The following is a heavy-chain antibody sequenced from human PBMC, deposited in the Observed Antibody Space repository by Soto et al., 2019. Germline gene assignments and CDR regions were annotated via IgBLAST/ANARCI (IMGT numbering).Heavy chain of an antibody. V-gene: IGHV5-51*01. CDR2: IYPGDSDT. J-gene: IGHJ4*02. CDR1: GYNFTTYW. CDR3: ARLFDTSGWYDY. D-gene: IGHD6-19*01. Sequence: PGESLKISCKGSGYNFTTYWIGWVRQMPGEGLECMGIIYPGDSDTRYSPSFQGQVTISADKFLSTAYLQWSSLKASDTAMYYCARLFDTSGWYDYWGKGSLVTVSS.